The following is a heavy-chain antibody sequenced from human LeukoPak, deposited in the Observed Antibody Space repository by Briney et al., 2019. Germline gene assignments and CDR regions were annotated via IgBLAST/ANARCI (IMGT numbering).Heavy chain of an antibody. V-gene: IGHV3-7*01. D-gene: IGHD3-16*01. CDR2: IKQDGSEK. CDR3: ARDDYVWGVNYYYYYMDV. Sequence: GGSLRLSCAASGFTFSSYWMSWVRQAPGKGLEWVANIKQDGSEKYYVDSVKGRFTISRDNAKNSLYLQMNSLRAEDTAVYYCARDDYVWGVNYYYYYMDVWGKGTTVTVSS. J-gene: IGHJ6*03. CDR1: GFTFSSYW.